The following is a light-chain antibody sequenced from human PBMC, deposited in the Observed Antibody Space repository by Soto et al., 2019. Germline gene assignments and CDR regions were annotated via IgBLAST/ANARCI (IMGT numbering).Light chain of an antibody. CDR2: TNN. CDR3: AAWDDRLNGPSYV. CDR1: SANIGNNY. V-gene: IGLV1-44*01. Sequence: QSVLTQPPSASGTPGQRVTISCSGRSANIGNNYVCWYHQLPGTAPKLLISTNNQRPSGVPDRFSGSRSGTSASLAISGLQSEDEADYYCAAWDDRLNGPSYVFGTGTKVTVL. J-gene: IGLJ1*01.